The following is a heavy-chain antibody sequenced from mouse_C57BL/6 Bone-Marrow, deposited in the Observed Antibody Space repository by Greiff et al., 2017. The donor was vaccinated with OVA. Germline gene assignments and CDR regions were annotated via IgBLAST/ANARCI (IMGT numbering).Heavy chain of an antibody. D-gene: IGHD2-4*01. CDR3: AVYYDYVAWFAY. CDR1: GYTFTDYY. CDR2: INPYNGGT. J-gene: IGHJ3*01. Sequence: VQLQQSGPVLVKPGASVKMSCKASGYTFTDYYMNWVKQSHGKSLEWIGVINPYNGGTSYNQKFKGKATLTVDKSSSTADMELNSLTSEDSAVYYCAVYYDYVAWFAYWGQGTLVTVSA. V-gene: IGHV1-19*01.